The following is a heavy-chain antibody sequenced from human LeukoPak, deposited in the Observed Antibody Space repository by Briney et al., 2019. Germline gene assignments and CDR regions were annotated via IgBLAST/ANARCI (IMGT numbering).Heavy chain of an antibody. Sequence: PGGSLRLSCAASGLTFSSYWMHWVRQAPGKGLEWVSAISGSGGSTYYADSVRGRFTISRDNSKNTLYLQMNSLRAEDTAVYYCAKDSAYCGGDCHSRVRYFDYWGQGTLVTVSS. J-gene: IGHJ4*02. CDR2: ISGSGGST. D-gene: IGHD2-21*02. CDR3: AKDSAYCGGDCHSRVRYFDY. V-gene: IGHV3-23*01. CDR1: GLTFSSYW.